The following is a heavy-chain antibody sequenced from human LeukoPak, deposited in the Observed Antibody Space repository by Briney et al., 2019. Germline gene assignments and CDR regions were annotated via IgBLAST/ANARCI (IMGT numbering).Heavy chain of an antibody. CDR1: GFTFTDSA. D-gene: IGHD3-3*01. J-gene: IGHJ5*02. V-gene: IGHV3-23*01. CDR3: AKGGQDFDFWRFDL. CDR2: ISDTGGRT. Sequence: GGSLRLSCAASGFTFTDSAVSWVRHSPGEGLKWVSSISDTGGRTYYADSVKGRFTITRDNSRNTVSPQMNSLTAGDTARYYCAKGGQDFDFWRFDLWGQGIRVIVSS.